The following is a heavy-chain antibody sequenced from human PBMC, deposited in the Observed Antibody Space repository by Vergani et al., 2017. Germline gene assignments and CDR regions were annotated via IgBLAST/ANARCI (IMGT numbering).Heavy chain of an antibody. V-gene: IGHV3-23*01. D-gene: IGHD6-19*01. CDR3: AKVGRSEVAGTFGAFDI. CDR1: GFTFIMHA. CDR2: LSASDRRT. J-gene: IGHJ3*02. Sequence: EVQLLESGGDLVQPGGSLRLSCAASGFTFIMHAMSWVRQAPGKGLEWVSTLSASDRRTHYADSVKGRFTISRDNSKNTLFLHMNSLRPEDTAVYYCAKVGRSEVAGTFGAFDIWGRGTMVTDSS.